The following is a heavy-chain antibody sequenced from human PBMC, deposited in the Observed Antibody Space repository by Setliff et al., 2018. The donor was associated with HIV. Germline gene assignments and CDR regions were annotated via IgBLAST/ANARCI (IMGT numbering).Heavy chain of an antibody. CDR3: ARQDYYYYYMDV. V-gene: IGHV4-59*08. CDR1: GVSINTYY. Sequence: SETLSLTCSVSGVSINTYYWSWIRQPPGKGLEWFGYIYNGGNINYNPSLKSRVTISVDTSKNQFSLKLSSVTAADTAVYYCARQDYYYYYMDVWGKGTTVTVSS. J-gene: IGHJ6*03. CDR2: IYNGGNI.